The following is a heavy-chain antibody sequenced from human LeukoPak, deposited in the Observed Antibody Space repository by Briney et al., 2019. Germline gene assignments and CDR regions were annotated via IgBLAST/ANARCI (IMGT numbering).Heavy chain of an antibody. V-gene: IGHV3-23*01. J-gene: IGHJ4*02. CDR2: ISGSGGST. Sequence: PGGSLRLSCAASGFTFSSYAMSWVRQAPGKGLEWVSAISGSGGSTYYADSVKGRFTISRDNSKNTLYLQMNSLRAEDTAVYYCAKDRTRIRFRELRGYFDYWGQGTLVTVSS. D-gene: IGHD3-3*01. CDR1: GFTFSSYA. CDR3: AKDRTRIRFRELRGYFDY.